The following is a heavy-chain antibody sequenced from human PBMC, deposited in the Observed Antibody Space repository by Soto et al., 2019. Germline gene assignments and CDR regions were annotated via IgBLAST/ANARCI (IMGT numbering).Heavy chain of an antibody. CDR1: VYTLTRYA. Sequence: SVKASSKASVYTLTRYAMHLVRQAPGQRLEWMGWINAGNGNTKYSQKFHGRFTITSDTSGSTAYMEVSSLRSEDTAVYYCARVMIAARRSQYCVEYWGQGSLVTVSA. J-gene: IGHJ4*02. V-gene: IGHV1-3*01. CDR3: ARVMIAARRSQYCVEY. D-gene: IGHD6-6*01. CDR2: INAGNGNT.